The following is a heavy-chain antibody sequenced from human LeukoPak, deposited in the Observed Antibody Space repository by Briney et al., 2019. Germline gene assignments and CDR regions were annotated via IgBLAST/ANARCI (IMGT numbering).Heavy chain of an antibody. D-gene: IGHD4-23*01. V-gene: IGHV4-59*01. CDR1: GGSISSYY. Sequence: SETLSPTCTVSGGSISSYYWSWIRQPPGKGLEWIGYIYYSGSTNYNPSLKSRVTISVDTSKNQFSLKLSSVTAADTAVYYCARDLATVATPYFDYWGQGALVTVSS. CDR2: IYYSGST. CDR3: ARDLATVATPYFDY. J-gene: IGHJ4*02.